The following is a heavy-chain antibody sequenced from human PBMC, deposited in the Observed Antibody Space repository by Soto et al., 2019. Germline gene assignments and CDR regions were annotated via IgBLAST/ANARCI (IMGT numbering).Heavy chain of an antibody. CDR2: INPNSGLR. J-gene: IGHJ3*01. CDR1: GYTFTGHV. Sequence: VQLVQSGAEVKEPGASVKVSCQASGYTFTGHVIHWVRQAPGQGLEWMGSINPNSGLRTYAERFRGRVTMTRDMSSRTVYMDLSSLTFDDTAVYYCARESYTHEGFDLWSQGKTVTVSS. D-gene: IGHD3-10*01. V-gene: IGHV1-2*02. CDR3: ARESYTHEGFDL.